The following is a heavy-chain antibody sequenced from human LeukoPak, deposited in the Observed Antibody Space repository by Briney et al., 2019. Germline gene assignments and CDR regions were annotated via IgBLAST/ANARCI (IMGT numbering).Heavy chain of an antibody. J-gene: IGHJ6*02. CDR3: ARGRSTMVRGVIIKGGRNYYYGMDV. V-gene: IGHV4-34*01. CDR1: GFTFSSYA. D-gene: IGHD3-10*01. CDR2: INHSGST. Sequence: GSLRLSCAASGFTFSSYAMSWVRQAPGKGLEWIGEINHSGSTNYNPSLKSRVTISVDTSKNQFSLKLSSVTAADTAVYYCARGRSTMVRGVIIKGGRNYYYGMDVWGQGTTVTVSS.